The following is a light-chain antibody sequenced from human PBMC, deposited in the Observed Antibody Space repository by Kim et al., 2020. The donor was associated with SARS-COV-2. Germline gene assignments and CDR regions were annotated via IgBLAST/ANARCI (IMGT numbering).Light chain of an antibody. CDR2: GAS. J-gene: IGKJ5*01. CDR3: QQYGSSPPIT. CDR1: QSVSSSC. V-gene: IGKV3-20*01. Sequence: PGERATLSCWASQSVSSSCLAWYQQKPGQAPRLLIYGASSRATGIPDRFSGSGSGTDFTLTISRLEPEDFAVYYCQQYGSSPPITFGQGTRLEIK.